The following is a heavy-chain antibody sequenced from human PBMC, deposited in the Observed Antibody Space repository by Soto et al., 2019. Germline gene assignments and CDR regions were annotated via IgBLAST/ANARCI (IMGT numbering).Heavy chain of an antibody. CDR2: IKSKTDGGTT. CDR1: GFTFSNAW. D-gene: IGHD3-22*01. V-gene: IGHV3-15*07. J-gene: IGHJ4*02. Sequence: GGSLRLSCAASGFTFSNAWMNWVRQAPGKGLEWVGRIKSKTDGGTTDYAAPVKGRFTISRDDSKNTLYLQMNSLKTEDTAVYYCTTDDYYDSSGHQYDYWGQGTLVTVSS. CDR3: TTDDYYDSSGHQYDY.